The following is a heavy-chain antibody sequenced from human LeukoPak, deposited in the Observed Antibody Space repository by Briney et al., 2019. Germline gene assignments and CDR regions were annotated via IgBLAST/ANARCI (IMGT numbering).Heavy chain of an antibody. CDR1: GFTFSSYA. CDR3: AKKNADFWSGYDDYYYYYMDV. J-gene: IGHJ6*03. D-gene: IGHD3-3*01. Sequence: GGSLRLSCAASGFTFSSYAMSWVRQAPRKGLEWVSAITGSGGSTYYAASVKGRFTISRDNSKNTLFLQMNSLRAEDTAVYYCAKKNADFWSGYDDYYYYYMDVWGKGTTVTVSS. V-gene: IGHV3-23*01. CDR2: ITGSGGST.